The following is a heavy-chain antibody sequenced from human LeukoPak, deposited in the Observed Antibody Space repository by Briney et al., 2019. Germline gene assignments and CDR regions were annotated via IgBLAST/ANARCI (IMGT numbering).Heavy chain of an antibody. D-gene: IGHD1-26*01. J-gene: IGHJ4*02. CDR2: ISAHNGDT. Sequence: ASVKVSCKASGYTFTSYGISWVRQASGQGLEWMGWISAHNGDTNYAQKFQGRVSMTTDTSTSTGYMELRSLTSDDTAVYYCARDLKRTVGATTASDYWGQGTLVPVSS. V-gene: IGHV1-18*01. CDR1: GYTFTSYG. CDR3: ARDLKRTVGATTASDY.